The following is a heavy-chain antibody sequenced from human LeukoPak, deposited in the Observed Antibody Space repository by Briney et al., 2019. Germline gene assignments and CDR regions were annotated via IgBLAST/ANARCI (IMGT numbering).Heavy chain of an antibody. D-gene: IGHD5-18*01. Sequence: PTGGSLRLSCAASGSTFNNYVMNWVRQAPGKGLEWVSTISGSGETTYYAGSVKGRFTISRDNAKNSLFLQMNSLRDEDTAVYYCVRTGGYSYGPFEYRGQGTLVTVSS. CDR3: VRTGGYSYGPFEY. CDR1: GSTFNNYV. CDR2: ISGSGETT. J-gene: IGHJ4*02. V-gene: IGHV3-23*01.